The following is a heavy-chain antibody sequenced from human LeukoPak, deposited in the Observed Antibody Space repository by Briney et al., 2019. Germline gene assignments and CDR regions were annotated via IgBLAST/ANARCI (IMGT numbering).Heavy chain of an antibody. Sequence: SETLSLTCEVSGYSISSGYYWGWIRQPPGKGLEWIWSIYHSGITYFNPSLKSRVTISVDTSKNQFSLKLTSVTAADTAVYYSVRATCSTSCHHDYWGQGTLVTVSS. D-gene: IGHD2-2*01. CDR2: IYHSGIT. CDR1: GYSISSGYY. CDR3: VRATCSTSCHHDY. J-gene: IGHJ4*02. V-gene: IGHV4-38-2*01.